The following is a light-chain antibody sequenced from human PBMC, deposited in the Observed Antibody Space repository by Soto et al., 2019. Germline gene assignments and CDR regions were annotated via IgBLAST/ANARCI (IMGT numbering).Light chain of an antibody. V-gene: IGLV2-14*01. CDR3: SSYTTDSTPVV. CDR2: EVT. J-gene: IGLJ2*01. CDR1: SGDIGGYNY. Sequence: QSALTQTASVSGSPGKSITISCTGTSGDIGGYNYVSWYQQHPGKAPKLLISEVTNRPSGVSNRFSGSKSGNTASLTISGSQSEDEADYYCSSYTTDSTPVVFGGGTKLTVL.